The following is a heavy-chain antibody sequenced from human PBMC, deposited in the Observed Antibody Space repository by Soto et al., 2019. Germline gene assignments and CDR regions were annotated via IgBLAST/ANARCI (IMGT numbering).Heavy chain of an antibody. D-gene: IGHD6-13*01. CDR2: IYYSGST. CDR1: GGSISSSSYY. Sequence: SETLSLTCTVSGGSISSSSYYWGWIRQPPGKGLEWIGSIYYSGSTYYNPSLKSRVTISVDTSKNQFSLKLSSVTAADTAVYYCARLRWYVLDYWGQGTLVTVSS. CDR3: ARLRWYVLDY. V-gene: IGHV4-39*01. J-gene: IGHJ4*02.